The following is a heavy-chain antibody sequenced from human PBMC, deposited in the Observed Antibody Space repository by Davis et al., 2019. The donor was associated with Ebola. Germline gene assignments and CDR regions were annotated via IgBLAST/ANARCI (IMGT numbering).Heavy chain of an antibody. CDR3: AKWGCSGGSCYGIDY. J-gene: IGHJ4*02. CDR1: GFTFSSYA. V-gene: IGHV3-23*01. D-gene: IGHD2-15*01. Sequence: GESLKISCAASGFTFSSYAMSWVRQAPGKGLEWVSAISGSGGSTYYADSVKGRFTISRDNSKDTLYLQMNSLRAEDTAVYYCAKWGCSGGSCYGIDYWGQGTLVTVSS. CDR2: ISGSGGST.